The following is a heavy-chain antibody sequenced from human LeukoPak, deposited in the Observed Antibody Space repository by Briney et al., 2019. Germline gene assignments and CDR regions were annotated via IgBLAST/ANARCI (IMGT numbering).Heavy chain of an antibody. J-gene: IGHJ4*02. V-gene: IGHV3-64*04. CDR2: ISSSGGST. CDR1: GFTFSSYA. D-gene: IGHD6-19*01. Sequence: GGSLRLSCAASGFTFSSYAMHWVRQAPGKGLEYVSAISSSGGSTYYADSVKGRFTISRDNSKNTLYLQMNSLRAEDTAVYHCAKDRSPGIAVAGTDYWGQGTLVTVSS. CDR3: AKDRSPGIAVAGTDY.